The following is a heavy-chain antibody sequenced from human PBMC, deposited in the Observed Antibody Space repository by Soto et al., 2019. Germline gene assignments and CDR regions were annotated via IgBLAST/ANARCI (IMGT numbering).Heavy chain of an antibody. J-gene: IGHJ4*02. CDR3: ASYGSGSYYYFDY. Sequence: HSETLSPTSAVTRGSINNSHWWSWVRQPPGKGLEWIGEIYHSGSTNYNPSLKSRVNISVDKSKNQFSLKLSSVTAADTAVYYCASYGSGSYYYFDYWGQGTLVTVSS. CDR1: RGSINNSHW. CDR2: IYHSGST. V-gene: IGHV4-4*02. D-gene: IGHD3-10*01.